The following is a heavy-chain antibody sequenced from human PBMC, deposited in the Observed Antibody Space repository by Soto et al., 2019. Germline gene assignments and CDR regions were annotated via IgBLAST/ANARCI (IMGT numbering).Heavy chain of an antibody. CDR1: GGSIRGYY. CDR2: IYNSGTT. CDR3: ARGPPISYSSGRFLDY. V-gene: IGHV4-59*01. D-gene: IGHD6-19*01. Sequence: QVQLQESGPGLVRPSETLSLTCNVPGGSIRGYYWSWIRQPPGKGLEWIAFIYNSGTTTYNPSLKRRVTMPVDTSKTQFSLRLTSVTAADTAVYYCARGPPISYSSGRFLDYWGQGTLVTVSS. J-gene: IGHJ4*02.